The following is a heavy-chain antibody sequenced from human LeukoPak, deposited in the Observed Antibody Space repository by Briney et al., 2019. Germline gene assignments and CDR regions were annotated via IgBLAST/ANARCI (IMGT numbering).Heavy chain of an antibody. V-gene: IGHV2-70*17. Sequence: SGPALVKPTQTLTLTCTFSGFSLSTTGLCVSWVRQPPGKALEWLARIDWDDDEFYSTSLKTRLSIFKDTSKNHVVLTMTNMDPVDTATYYCARTRGSSGSYYPDYWGQGALVTVSS. CDR2: IDWDDDE. CDR3: ARTRGSSGSYYPDY. CDR1: GFSLSTTGLC. J-gene: IGHJ4*02. D-gene: IGHD3-10*01.